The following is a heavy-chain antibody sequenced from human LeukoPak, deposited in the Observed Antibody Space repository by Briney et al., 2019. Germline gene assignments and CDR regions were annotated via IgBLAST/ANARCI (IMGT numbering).Heavy chain of an antibody. V-gene: IGHV3-48*04. CDR1: GFTFSSYS. J-gene: IGHJ6*02. CDR3: AREDLFTMVRGVKRYYYGMDV. CDR2: ISSAGSSI. D-gene: IGHD3-10*01. Sequence: GGSLRLSCAASGFTFSSYSMNWVRQAPGKGLEWVSYISSAGSSIYYADSVKGRFTISRDNAKDSLFLQMNSLRAEDTAVYYCAREDLFTMVRGVKRYYYGMDVWGQGTTVTVSS.